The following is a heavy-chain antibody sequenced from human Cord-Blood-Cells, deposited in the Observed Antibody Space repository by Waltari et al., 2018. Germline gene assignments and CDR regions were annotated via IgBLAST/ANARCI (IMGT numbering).Heavy chain of an antibody. J-gene: IGHJ4*02. CDR1: GGSFSGYS. D-gene: IGHD6-13*01. V-gene: IGHV4-34*01. CDR2: INHSGST. CDR3: ARGPSSSFDY. Sequence: QVQLQQWGAGLLKPSETLSLTCAVYGGSFSGYSWSWIRQPPGKGLEWIGEINHSGSTNYNPSLKSRVTISVDTSKNQFSLKLSSVTAADTAVYYCARGPSSSFDYWGQGTLVTVSS.